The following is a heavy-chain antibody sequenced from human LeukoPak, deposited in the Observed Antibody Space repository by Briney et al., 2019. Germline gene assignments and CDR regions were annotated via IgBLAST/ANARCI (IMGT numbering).Heavy chain of an antibody. J-gene: IGHJ6*02. V-gene: IGHV3-11*01. D-gene: IGHD2-8*01. CDR3: ALGTINKDYYFGMDV. CDR1: GFTFSDYY. CDR2: ISNSGTTV. Sequence: PGGSLRLSCAASGFTFSDYYMTWLRQAPGKGLEWLSYISNSGTTVFYADSVKDRFTVSRDNAKRSLYLQIESLRDDDTAVYHCALGTINKDYYFGMDVWGQGTTVTVSS.